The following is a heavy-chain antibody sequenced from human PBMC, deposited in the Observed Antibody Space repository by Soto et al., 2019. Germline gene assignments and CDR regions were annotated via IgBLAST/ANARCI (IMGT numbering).Heavy chain of an antibody. CDR1: GGTFSNYA. V-gene: IGHV1-69*15. CDR3: AKDGGKDGYFGNWFDP. CDR2: IIPIFGST. D-gene: IGHD5-18*01. J-gene: IGHJ5*02. Sequence: QVQLLQSGAAVKKPGCSVKVSCKASGGTFSNYAITWVRQAPGQGLEWLGRIIPIFGSTNFAQKFQGRVTLTADESTTTVYMELSSLRSDDTAVYFCAKDGGKDGYFGNWFDPWGQGTLVTVSS.